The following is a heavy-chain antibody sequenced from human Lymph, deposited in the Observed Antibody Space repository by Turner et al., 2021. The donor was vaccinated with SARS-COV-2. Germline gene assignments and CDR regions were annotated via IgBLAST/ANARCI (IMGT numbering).Heavy chain of an antibody. D-gene: IGHD6-25*01. CDR1: GFTFSSNA. Sequence: QVQFVASVRCLGQPRESLRLPCAASGFTFSSNARHWVRQAPGKGLEWVALISYDGSNKYYADSEKRRFTIARDNSKNTLYMQMNSLRAEDTAEYYCAGDVGAALDYWGQGTLVTVSS. CDR3: AGDVGAALDY. J-gene: IGHJ4*02. V-gene: IGHV3-30-3*01. CDR2: ISYDGSNK.